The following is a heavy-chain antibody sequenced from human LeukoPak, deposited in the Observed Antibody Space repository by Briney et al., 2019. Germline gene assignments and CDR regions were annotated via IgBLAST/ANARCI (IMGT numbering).Heavy chain of an antibody. J-gene: IGHJ4*02. CDR1: GGSVSSGTYH. Sequence: PSETLSLTCTVSGGSVSSGTYHWSWIRQPPGKGLEWIGYIYSSGSTNYNPSLKSRVTISVDTSKNQFSLKLSSVTAADTALYYCARATYGSVFFDYWGQGTLVTVSS. D-gene: IGHD4-17*01. CDR3: ARATYGSVFFDY. CDR2: IYSSGST. V-gene: IGHV4-61*01.